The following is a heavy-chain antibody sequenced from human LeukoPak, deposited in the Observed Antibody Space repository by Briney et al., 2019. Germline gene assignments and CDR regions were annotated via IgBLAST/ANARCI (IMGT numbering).Heavy chain of an antibody. Sequence: SETLSLTCTVSGGSISSSSYYWGWIRQPPGKGLEWIGSIYYSGSTYYNPSLKSRVTISVDTSKNQFSLKLSSVTAAHTAVYYCARYYYGSGTKVDYWGQGTLVTVSS. V-gene: IGHV4-39*01. D-gene: IGHD3-10*01. CDR3: ARYYYGSGTKVDY. CDR2: IYYSGST. CDR1: GGSISSSSYY. J-gene: IGHJ4*02.